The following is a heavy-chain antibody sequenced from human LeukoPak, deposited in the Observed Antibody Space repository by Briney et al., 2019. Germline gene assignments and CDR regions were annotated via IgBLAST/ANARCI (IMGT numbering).Heavy chain of an antibody. D-gene: IGHD4-23*01. CDR3: ARSLTTVAPNWYFDL. Sequence: GASVKVSCKASGYTFTGYYMHWGRQAPGQGLEWMGWINPNSGGTNYAQKFQGRVTMTRDTSISTAYMELSRLRSDDTAVYYCARSLTTVAPNWYFDLWGRGTLVTVSS. CDR1: GYTFTGYY. V-gene: IGHV1-2*02. CDR2: INPNSGGT. J-gene: IGHJ2*01.